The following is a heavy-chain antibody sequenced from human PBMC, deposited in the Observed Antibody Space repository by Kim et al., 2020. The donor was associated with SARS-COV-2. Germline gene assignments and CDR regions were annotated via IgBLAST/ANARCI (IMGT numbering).Heavy chain of an antibody. D-gene: IGHD3-22*01. V-gene: IGHV3-48*03. CDR3: ARGCDYSRY. CDR1: GFSFSSYD. CDR2: ISSNGNSN. J-gene: IGHJ4*01. Sequence: GGSLRLSCAASGFSFSSYDMHWVRQAPGKGLEWLSNISSNGNSNYYADSVKGRFIISRDNSKNSLYLEMNSLRAEDTAVYYCARGCDYSRYLGHGTLV.